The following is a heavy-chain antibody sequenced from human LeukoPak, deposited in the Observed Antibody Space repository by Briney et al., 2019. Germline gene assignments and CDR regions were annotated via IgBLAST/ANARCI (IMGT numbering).Heavy chain of an antibody. Sequence: SDPLSLTCTLSGASNNRSSSYWRWIRQPPGEGLEWIGSISYSGSIFYNPSLKSRVTISVDTSKNQFSLKLTSLTAADTAVYYWARQDGVVTAIPFIFFDYWGQGTLVTVSS. CDR1: GASNNRSSSY. CDR3: ARQDGVVTAIPFIFFDY. CDR2: ISYSGSI. V-gene: IGHV4-39*01. J-gene: IGHJ4*02. D-gene: IGHD2-21*02.